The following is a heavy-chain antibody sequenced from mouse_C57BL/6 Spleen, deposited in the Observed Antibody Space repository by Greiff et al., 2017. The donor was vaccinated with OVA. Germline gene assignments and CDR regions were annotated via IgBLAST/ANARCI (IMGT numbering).Heavy chain of an antibody. CDR1: GYSFTDYN. V-gene: IGHV1-39*01. CDR3: DGSWYFDV. D-gene: IGHD1-1*01. CDR2: INPNYGTT. Sequence: VQLQQSGPELVKPGASVKISCQASGYSFTDYNMNWVKQRNGKSLEWIGVINPNYGTTSYNPKFKGKATLTVDQASSTAYMQRNSRTSEDSAVYYSDGSWYFDVWGTGTTGTVSS. J-gene: IGHJ1*03.